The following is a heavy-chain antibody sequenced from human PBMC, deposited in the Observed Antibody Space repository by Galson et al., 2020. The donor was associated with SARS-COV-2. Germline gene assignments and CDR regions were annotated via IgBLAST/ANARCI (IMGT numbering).Heavy chain of an antibody. Sequence: ASVKVSCKTSGYTFTSYDINWVRQATGQGLEWMGWMNPNSGNSGCTQKFQGRVTMTRDTSISTAYMELSNLTSEDTAVYYCARLVSLPWVKCWLPNYGMDVWGQGTTVSVSS. J-gene: IGHJ6*02. D-gene: IGHD3-9*01. V-gene: IGHV1-8*01. CDR2: MNPNSGNS. CDR3: ARLVSLPWVKCWLPNYGMDV. CDR1: GYTFTSYD.